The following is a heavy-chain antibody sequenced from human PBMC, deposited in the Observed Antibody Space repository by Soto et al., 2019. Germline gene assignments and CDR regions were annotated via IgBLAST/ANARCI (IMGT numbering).Heavy chain of an antibody. D-gene: IGHD4-17*01. Sequence: QVQLQESGPGLVKPSQTLSLTCTVSGGSISIAGYYWTWIRPHPGKGLEWVGYIYYSGPTYSYPSFRMLVVISVGPSTHQFSLKLGPVPAADTAVYYCARRKGYGDYDYWGEGTLVTVSS. J-gene: IGHJ4*02. CDR1: GGSISIAGYY. V-gene: IGHV4-31*01. CDR2: IYYSGPT. CDR3: ARRKGYGDYDY.